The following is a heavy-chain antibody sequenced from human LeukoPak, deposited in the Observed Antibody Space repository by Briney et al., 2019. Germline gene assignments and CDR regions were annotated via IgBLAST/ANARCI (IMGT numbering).Heavy chain of an antibody. D-gene: IGHD2-2*01. J-gene: IGHJ4*02. CDR1: GFTFSSYS. Sequence: GGSLRLSCAASGFTFSSYSMNWVRQAPGKGLEWVSYISSSSSTIYYADSVKGRFTISRDNAKNSLYLQMNSLRAEDTAVYYCARALPAAYGEYYFDYWGQGTLVTVSS. CDR3: ARALPAAYGEYYFDY. V-gene: IGHV3-48*01. CDR2: ISSSSSTI.